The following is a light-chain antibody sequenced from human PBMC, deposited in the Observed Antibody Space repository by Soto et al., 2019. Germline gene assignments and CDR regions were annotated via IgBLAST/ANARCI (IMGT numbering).Light chain of an antibody. Sequence: QSALTQPASVSGSPGQSSTISCTGTSSDVGGYNYVSWYQQHPGKAPKLMIYDVSNRPSGFSNRFSGSKSGNTASLTISGLHAEDEADYYCSSYTSSSTWVFGGGTKLTVL. CDR3: SSYTSSSTWV. J-gene: IGLJ2*01. CDR1: SSDVGGYNY. V-gene: IGLV2-14*01. CDR2: DVS.